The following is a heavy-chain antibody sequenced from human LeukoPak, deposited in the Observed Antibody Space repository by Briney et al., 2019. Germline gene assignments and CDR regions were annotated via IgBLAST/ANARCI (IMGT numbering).Heavy chain of an antibody. J-gene: IGHJ6*03. CDR3: AGRTGGQDYYMDV. CDR2: IYRVGST. CDR1: GFTFSSDS. V-gene: IGHV3-53*01. Sequence: GGSLRLSCAPSGFTFSSDSMNWGRQAPGNGLEWGSVIYRVGSTYYPDSVKGRFTIARDNTKNILYLQMDSLRVEDTAVFYCAGRTGGQDYYMDVWGKGTTVTISS. D-gene: IGHD1-1*01.